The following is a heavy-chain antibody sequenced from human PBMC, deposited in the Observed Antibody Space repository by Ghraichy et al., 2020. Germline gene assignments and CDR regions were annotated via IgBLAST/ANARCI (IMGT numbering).Heavy chain of an antibody. V-gene: IGHV2-70*04. CDR3: ARMSATAGQGDY. Sequence: SGPTLVKPTQTLTLTCTFSGFSLSTSGMRVSWIRQPPGKALEWLARIDWDDDKFYSTSLKTRLTISKDTSKNQVVLTMTNMDPVDTATYYCARMSATAGQGDYWGQGTLVTVSS. CDR2: IDWDDDK. CDR1: GFSLSTSGMR. D-gene: IGHD2-15*01. J-gene: IGHJ4*02.